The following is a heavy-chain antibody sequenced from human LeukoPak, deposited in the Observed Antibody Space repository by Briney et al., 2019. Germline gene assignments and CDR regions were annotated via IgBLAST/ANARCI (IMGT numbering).Heavy chain of an antibody. V-gene: IGHV3-21*01. D-gene: IGHD6-13*01. Sequence: GGSLRLSCAASGFTFSSYSMNWVRQAPGKGLEWVSSISSSRSYIYYADSVKGRFPISRDNAKNSLYLQMNSLRAEDTAVYYCARDAAAAGTAFDIWGQGTMVTVSS. CDR1: GFTFSSYS. CDR3: ARDAAAAGTAFDI. CDR2: ISSSRSYI. J-gene: IGHJ3*02.